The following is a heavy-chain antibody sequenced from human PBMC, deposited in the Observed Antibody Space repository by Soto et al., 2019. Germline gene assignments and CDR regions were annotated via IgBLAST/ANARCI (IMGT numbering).Heavy chain of an antibody. CDR1: GGTFSTYA. CDR2: IIPIFGTA. D-gene: IGHD6-13*01. V-gene: IGHV1-69*12. J-gene: IGHJ5*02. CDR3: ARDGAGYSSSWYTGWFDP. Sequence: QVQLVQSGAEVKKPGSSVKVSCKASGGTFSTYAISWVRQAPGQGLEWMGGIIPIFGTANYAQKFQGRVTITADESTSTADMELSSLRSEDTAVYYCARDGAGYSSSWYTGWFDPWGQGTLVTFSS.